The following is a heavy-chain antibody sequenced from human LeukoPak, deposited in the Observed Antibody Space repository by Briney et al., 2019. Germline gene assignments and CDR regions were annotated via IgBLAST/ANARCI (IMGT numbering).Heavy chain of an antibody. D-gene: IGHD1-26*01. Sequence: PSETLSLTCTVSGDSMSSYYWSWIRQPPGKGLEWIGYIYYSGSTNYNPSLKSRVTISVDTSKNQFSLKLSSVTAADTAVYYCARHLSSIVGDTLSSGFDPWGQGTLVTVSS. V-gene: IGHV4-59*08. CDR1: GDSMSSYY. CDR3: ARHLSSIVGDTLSSGFDP. J-gene: IGHJ5*02. CDR2: IYYSGST.